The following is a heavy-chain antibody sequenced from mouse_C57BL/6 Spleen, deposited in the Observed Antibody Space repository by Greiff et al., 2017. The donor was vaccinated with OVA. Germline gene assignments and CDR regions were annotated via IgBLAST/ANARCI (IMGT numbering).Heavy chain of an antibody. CDR1: GYSFTDYN. V-gene: IGHV1-39*01. CDR2: INPNYGTT. D-gene: IGHD2-1*01. Sequence: EVKLVESGPELVKPGASVKISCKASGYSFTDYNMNWVKQSNGKSLEWIGVINPNYGTTSYNQKFKGKATLTVDQSSSTAYMQLNSLTSEDSAVYYCARSGGNQIAWFAYWGQGTLVTVSA. J-gene: IGHJ3*01. CDR3: ARSGGNQIAWFAY.